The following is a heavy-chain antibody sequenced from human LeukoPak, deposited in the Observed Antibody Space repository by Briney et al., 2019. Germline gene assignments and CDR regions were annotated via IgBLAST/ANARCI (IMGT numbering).Heavy chain of an antibody. CDR3: ARSIVGATPINY. J-gene: IGHJ4*02. CDR1: GYTFTGYY. Sequence: GASVKVSCKASGYTFTGYYMHWVRQAPGQGLEWMGWINSKSGGTNYAQKFQGRVTMTRDTSIGTAYMDLSRLRSDDAAVYYCARSIVGATPINYWGQGTLVTVSS. V-gene: IGHV1-2*02. CDR2: INSKSGGT. D-gene: IGHD1-26*01.